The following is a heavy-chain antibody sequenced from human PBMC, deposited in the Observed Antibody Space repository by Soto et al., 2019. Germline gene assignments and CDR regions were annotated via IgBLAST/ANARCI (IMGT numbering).Heavy chain of an antibody. CDR2: INHSGST. J-gene: IGHJ4*02. CDR3: ARGSRDGYNLSFDY. D-gene: IGHD5-12*01. Sequence: PSETLSLTCAVYGGSFSGYYWSWIRQPPGKGLEWIGEINHSGSTNYNPSLKSRVTISVDTSKNQFSLKLSSVTAADTAVYYCARGSRDGYNLSFDYWGQGTLVTVSS. V-gene: IGHV4-34*01. CDR1: GGSFSGYY.